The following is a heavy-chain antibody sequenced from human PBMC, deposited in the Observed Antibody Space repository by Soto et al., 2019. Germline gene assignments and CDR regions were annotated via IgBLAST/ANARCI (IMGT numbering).Heavy chain of an antibody. J-gene: IGHJ4*02. CDR3: ARQPSILTGYSGHFAY. D-gene: IGHD3-9*01. CDR2: IYYSGST. Sequence: PSQPLSHTCTVSDGSISSSSYYWGFINQPPLKGLEWIGSIYYSGSTYYNPSLKSRVTISVDTSKNQFSLKLSSVTAADTAVYYCARQPSILTGYSGHFAYWGQGTLVTVSS. V-gene: IGHV4-39*01. CDR1: DGSISSSSYY.